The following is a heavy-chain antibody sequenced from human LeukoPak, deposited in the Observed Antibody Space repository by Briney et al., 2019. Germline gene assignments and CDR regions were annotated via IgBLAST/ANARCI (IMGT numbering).Heavy chain of an antibody. D-gene: IGHD4-17*01. CDR1: GYTFTGYY. J-gene: IGHJ5*02. CDR3: ARVPTVTAEDWFDP. CDR2: ISPNSGGT. Sequence: ASVKVSCKASGYTFTGYYMHWVRQAPGQGLEWMGWISPNSGGTNYAQKFQGRVTMTRDTSISTAYMELSRLRSDDTAVYYCARVPTVTAEDWFDPWGQGTLVTVSS. V-gene: IGHV1-2*02.